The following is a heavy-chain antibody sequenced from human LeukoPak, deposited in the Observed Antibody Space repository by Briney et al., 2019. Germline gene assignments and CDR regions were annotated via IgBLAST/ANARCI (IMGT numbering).Heavy chain of an antibody. D-gene: IGHD3-16*02. Sequence: GGSLRLSCAASGFTFSDYYMSWIRQAPGKGLEWVSYISSSGSTIYYADSVKGRFTISRDNPKNSLYLQMNSLNAEDTSGYPCAREPPDYVWGSYRYPYYFDYWGHGALVTVSS. CDR1: GFTFSDYY. J-gene: IGHJ4*01. CDR2: ISSSGSTI. CDR3: AREPPDYVWGSYRYPYYFDY. V-gene: IGHV3-11*04.